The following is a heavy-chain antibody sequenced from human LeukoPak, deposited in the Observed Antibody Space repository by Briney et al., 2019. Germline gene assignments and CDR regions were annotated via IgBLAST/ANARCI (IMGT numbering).Heavy chain of an antibody. V-gene: IGHV3-48*01. J-gene: IGHJ4*02. CDR2: ISSSSSTI. Sequence: GGSLRLSCAVSGFTFSSYSMNWVRQAPGKGLEWVSYISSSSSTIYYADSVKGRFTISRDNVKNSLYLQMNSLRAEDTAVYYCARDPLRWLDYWGQGTLVTVSS. D-gene: IGHD4-23*01. CDR3: ARDPLRWLDY. CDR1: GFTFSSYS.